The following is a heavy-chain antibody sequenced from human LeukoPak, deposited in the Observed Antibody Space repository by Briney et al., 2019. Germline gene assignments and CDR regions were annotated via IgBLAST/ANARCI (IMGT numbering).Heavy chain of an antibody. J-gene: IGHJ4*02. CDR3: ARDNRYGDYVLDY. Sequence: PGGSLRLSCAASGFTFSSYSMNWVRQAPGKGLEWVSSISSSSSYIYYADSVKGRFTISRDNAKNSLYLQMNSLRAEDTAVYYCARDNRYGDYVLDYWGQGTLVTVSS. V-gene: IGHV3-21*01. CDR2: ISSSSSYI. D-gene: IGHD4-17*01. CDR1: GFTFSSYS.